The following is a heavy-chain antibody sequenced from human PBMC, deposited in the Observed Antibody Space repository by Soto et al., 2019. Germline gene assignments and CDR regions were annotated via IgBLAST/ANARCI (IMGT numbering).Heavy chain of an antibody. CDR3: TTDSYITSIIVRFDY. V-gene: IGHV3-15*07. CDR2: VKSKNDGGTT. D-gene: IGHD3-22*01. Sequence: PGGSLRLSCAASGFTFSNAWINWGRQAPGKGLEWVGRVKSKNDGGTTDFAAPVKGSFAISRDDSKNIVYLEMNSLQTEDTAIYYGTTDSYITSIIVRFDYWGHGTLVTVSS. CDR1: GFTFSNAW. J-gene: IGHJ4*03.